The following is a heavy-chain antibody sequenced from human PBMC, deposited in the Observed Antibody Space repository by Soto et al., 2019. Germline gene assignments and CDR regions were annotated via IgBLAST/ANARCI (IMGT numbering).Heavy chain of an antibody. CDR2: ISGSGSNT. J-gene: IGHJ3*02. CDR3: AKYGKHSNGWWAAFEI. Sequence: EVQVLESGGGLVQPGGSLRLSCAASGFTFTDYAMNWVRQAPGKGLEWVSTISGSGSNTYYADSVRGRFNISRDNSKNPLSLQMSSLRADDTDVYYCAKYGKHSNGWWAAFEIWGQGTVVTVS. V-gene: IGHV3-23*01. D-gene: IGHD6-19*01. CDR1: GFTFTDYA.